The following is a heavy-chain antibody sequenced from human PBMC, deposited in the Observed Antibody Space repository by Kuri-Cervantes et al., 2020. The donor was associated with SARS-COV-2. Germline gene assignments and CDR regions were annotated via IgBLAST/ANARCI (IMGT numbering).Heavy chain of an antibody. J-gene: IGHJ6*03. CDR2: IYYSGST. D-gene: IGHD3-9*01. Sequence: SETLSLTCTVSGGSISRGGYYWSWIRQPPGKGLEWIGYIYYSGSTNYNPSLKSRVTISVDTSKNQFSLKLTSVTAADTAVYYCARRSYYDFFTGYYIPFYMDVWGKGTTVTVSS. CDR3: ARRSYYDFFTGYYIPFYMDV. V-gene: IGHV4-61*08. CDR1: GGSISRGGYY.